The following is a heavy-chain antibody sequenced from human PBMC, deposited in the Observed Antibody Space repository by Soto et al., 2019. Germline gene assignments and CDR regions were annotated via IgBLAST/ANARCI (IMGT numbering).Heavy chain of an antibody. CDR3: ARDPGYRNGMDV. V-gene: IGHV3-66*01. D-gene: IGHD5-18*01. Sequence: EVQFVESGGGLVQPGGSLRLSCAASGFTVSSDSMTWVRQAPGKGLEWLSTVYNGGTTHYAASVKGRFIISRYNSKSTLFLQMNHLRGEDTAMYYFARDPGYRNGMDVWGQGTTVTVSS. CDR2: VYNGGTT. J-gene: IGHJ6*02. CDR1: GFTVSSDS.